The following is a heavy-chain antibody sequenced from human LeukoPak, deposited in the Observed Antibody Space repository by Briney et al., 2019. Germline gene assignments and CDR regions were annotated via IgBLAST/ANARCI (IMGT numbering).Heavy chain of an antibody. CDR2: IWYDGSNK. J-gene: IGHJ4*02. CDR1: GFTFSSYG. CDR3: AIDARRQYYYDSSGYYPLDY. Sequence: GGSLRLSCAASGFTFSSYGMHWVRQAPGKGLEWVAVIWYDGSNKYYADSVKGRFTISRDNSKNTLYLQMNSLRAEDTAVYYCAIDARRQYYYDSSGYYPLDYWGQGTLVTVSS. V-gene: IGHV3-33*01. D-gene: IGHD3-22*01.